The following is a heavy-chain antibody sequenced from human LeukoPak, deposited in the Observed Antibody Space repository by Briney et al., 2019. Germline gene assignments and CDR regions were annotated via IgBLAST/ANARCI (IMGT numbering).Heavy chain of an antibody. V-gene: IGHV4-39*01. J-gene: IGHJ4*02. Sequence: SETLSLTCSVSGGSISSSSYYWGWIRQPPGKGLEWIGSIYYNGSTYYNPSLKSRVTISVDTSKNQFSLKLSSVTAADTAVYYCARQEGYGSGSFDYWGQGTLVTVSS. CDR3: ARQEGYGSGSFDY. D-gene: IGHD3-10*01. CDR1: GGSISSSSYY. CDR2: IYYNGST.